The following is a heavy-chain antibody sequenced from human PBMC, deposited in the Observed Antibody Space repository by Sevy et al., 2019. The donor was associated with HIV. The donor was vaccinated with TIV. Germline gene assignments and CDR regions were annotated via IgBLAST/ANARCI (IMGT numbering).Heavy chain of an antibody. CDR3: AKWGDHDFWSSYSYFDY. J-gene: IGHJ4*02. CDR2: IYSDGTT. V-gene: IGHV3-66*01. CDR1: GFTVSANY. Sequence: GGSLRLSCAVSGFTVSANYMTWVRQAPGKGLEWVSVIYSDGTTHHADSVKGRFSISRDNSNNTLYLQMNSLRAEDTAVYYCAKWGDHDFWSSYSYFDYWGQGALVTVSS. D-gene: IGHD3-3*01.